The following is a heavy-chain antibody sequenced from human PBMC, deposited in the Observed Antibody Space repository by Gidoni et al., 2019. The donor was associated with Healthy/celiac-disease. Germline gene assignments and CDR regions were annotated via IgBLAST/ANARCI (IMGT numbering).Heavy chain of an antibody. CDR3: ARMPTTYCGGDCPDY. Sequence: EVKKPRSSVKVSCKASGGTFSSYTISWVRQAPGQGLEWMGRIIPILGIANYAQKFQGRVTITADKSTSTAYMELSSLRSEDTAVYYCARMPTTYCGGDCPDYWGQGTLVTVSS. D-gene: IGHD2-21*01. J-gene: IGHJ4*02. CDR2: IIPILGIA. V-gene: IGHV1-69*02. CDR1: GGTFSSYT.